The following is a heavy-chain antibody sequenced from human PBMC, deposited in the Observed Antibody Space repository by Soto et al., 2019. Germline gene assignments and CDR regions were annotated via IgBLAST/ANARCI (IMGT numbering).Heavy chain of an antibody. Sequence: QVQLQESGPGLVKPSQTLSLTCTVSGGSISSGGYYWSWIRQHPGKGLEWIGYIYYSGSPYYNPSIKSRVTRSVDTSKNQFSLKLSSVTAGGTAVYYCARGVGESDEVWGSYPAGYYCYGMDVWGQGTTVTVSS. V-gene: IGHV4-31*03. J-gene: IGHJ6*02. D-gene: IGHD3-16*02. CDR1: GGSISSGGYY. CDR2: IYYSGSP. CDR3: ARGVGESDEVWGSYPAGYYCYGMDV.